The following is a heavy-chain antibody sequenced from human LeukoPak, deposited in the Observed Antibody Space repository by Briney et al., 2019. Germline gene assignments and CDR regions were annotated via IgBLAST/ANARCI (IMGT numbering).Heavy chain of an antibody. CDR2: IIPIFGTA. CDR3: ARLMTTHPLLGWFDP. J-gene: IGHJ5*02. D-gene: IGHD4-11*01. CDR1: GGTFSSYA. V-gene: IGHV1-69*13. Sequence: ASVKVSCKASGGTFSSYAISWVRQAPGQGLEWMGGIIPIFGTANYAQKFQGRVTITADESTSTAYMELSSLRSEDTAVYYCARLMTTHPLLGWFDPWGQGTLVTVSS.